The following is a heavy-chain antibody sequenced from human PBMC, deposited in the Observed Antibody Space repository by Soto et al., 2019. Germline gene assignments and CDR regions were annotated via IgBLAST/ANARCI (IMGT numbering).Heavy chain of an antibody. V-gene: IGHV1-8*01. J-gene: IGHJ5*01. Sequence: QVQLVQSGAEVKTPGASVKVSCKASGYTFSKYDMNWVRQAPGQGLEWMGWMNPTSGNTGYAQKFKGRLTMTWDTAIGIARMELSSLRNEDTAVYYCARSDGHTFNGLDSWGQGTLVTVSA. D-gene: IGHD2-2*02. CDR1: GYTFSKYD. CDR2: MNPTSGNT. CDR3: ARSDGHTFNGLDS.